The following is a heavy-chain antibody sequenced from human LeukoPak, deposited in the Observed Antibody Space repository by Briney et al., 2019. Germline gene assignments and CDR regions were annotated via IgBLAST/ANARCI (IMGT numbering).Heavy chain of an antibody. J-gene: IGHJ6*02. D-gene: IGHD1-26*01. CDR1: GGSFSGYY. Sequence: PSETLSLTCAVYGGSFSGYYWSWIRQPPGKGLEWIGEINHSGSTNYNPSLKSRVTISVDTSKNQFSLKLSSVTAADTAVYYCARAIVGAYGMDVWGQGTTVTVSS. CDR2: INHSGST. CDR3: ARAIVGAYGMDV. V-gene: IGHV4-34*01.